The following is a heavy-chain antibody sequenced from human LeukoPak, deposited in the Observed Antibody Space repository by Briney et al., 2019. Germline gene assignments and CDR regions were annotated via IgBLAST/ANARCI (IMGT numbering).Heavy chain of an antibody. V-gene: IGHV4-39*07. CDR3: ARAHSGLMQAAAGTSAFDI. J-gene: IGHJ3*02. Sequence: PSETLSLTCTVSGGSISSSSYYWGWIRQPPGKGLEWIGSIYYSGSTYYNPSLKSRVTISVDTSKNQFSLKLSSVTAADTAVYYCARAHSGLMQAAAGTSAFDIWGQGTMVTVSS. CDR1: GGSISSSSYY. CDR2: IYYSGST. D-gene: IGHD6-13*01.